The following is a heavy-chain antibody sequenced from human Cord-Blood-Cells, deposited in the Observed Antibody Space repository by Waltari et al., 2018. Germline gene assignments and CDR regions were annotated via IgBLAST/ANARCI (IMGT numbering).Heavy chain of an antibody. CDR3: ARHRKYNWNYDY. D-gene: IGHD1-7*01. CDR1: GGSISSSSYY. J-gene: IGHJ4*02. V-gene: IGHV4-39*01. CDR2: IYYSGST. Sequence: QLQLQESGPGLVKPSETLSLTCTVSGGSISSSSYYWGWIRQPPGKGLEWIGSIYYSGSTYYNPSLKSRVTTSVDTSKNQFSLKLSSVTAADTAVYYCARHRKYNWNYDYWGQGTLVTVSS.